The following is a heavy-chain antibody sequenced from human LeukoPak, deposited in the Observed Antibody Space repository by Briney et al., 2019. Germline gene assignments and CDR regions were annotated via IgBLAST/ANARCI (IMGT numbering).Heavy chain of an antibody. D-gene: IGHD3-10*01. CDR3: ATAVLFGDPPGDY. J-gene: IGHJ4*02. V-gene: IGHV1-24*01. CDR1: GYTLTELS. CDR2: FDPEDGET. Sequence: EASVKVSGKVSGYTLTELSMHWVRQAPGKGLEWMGGFDPEDGETIYAQKFQGRVTMTEDTSTDTAYMELSSLRSEDTAVYYCATAVLFGDPPGDYWGQGTLVTVSS.